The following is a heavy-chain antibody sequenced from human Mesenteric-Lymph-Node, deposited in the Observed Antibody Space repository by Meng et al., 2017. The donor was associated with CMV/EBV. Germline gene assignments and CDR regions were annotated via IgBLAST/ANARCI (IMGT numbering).Heavy chain of an antibody. V-gene: IGHV3-21*04. CDR1: GFTFSNCH. CDR2: ISSFSNHI. D-gene: IGHD4-17*01. Sequence: SGFTFSNCHMNLVRQAPGKGPEWVASISSFSNHIYYADSVKGRFTISRDNAKNSPFLQMNSLRAEDTAVYYCAKDLYGDYGDYFDYWGQGTLVTVSS. CDR3: AKDLYGDYGDYFDY. J-gene: IGHJ4*02.